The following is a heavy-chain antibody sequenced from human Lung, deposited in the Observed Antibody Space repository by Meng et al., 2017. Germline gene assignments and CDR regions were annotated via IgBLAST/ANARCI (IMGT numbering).Heavy chain of an antibody. Sequence: QGNLQQWGAGLLNPSGTLSLACVVSGGSFSDYYWSWIRHPPGKGLEWIGEINHSGSTNYNPSLESRATISVDTSQNNLSLKLSSVTAADSAVYYCARGPTTMAHDFDYWGQGTLVTVSS. J-gene: IGHJ4*02. CDR3: ARGPTTMAHDFDY. V-gene: IGHV4-34*01. CDR2: INHSGST. D-gene: IGHD4-11*01. CDR1: GGSFSDYY.